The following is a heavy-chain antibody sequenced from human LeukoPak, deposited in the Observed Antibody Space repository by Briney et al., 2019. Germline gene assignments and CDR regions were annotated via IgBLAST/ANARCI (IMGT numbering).Heavy chain of an antibody. J-gene: IGHJ4*02. V-gene: IGHV1-69*04. CDR3: ARERYYDSSGYFFDY. CDR2: IIPILGIA. Sequence: GASVKVSCKASGYTFTAYYINWVRQAPGQGLEWMGRIIPILGIANYAQKFQGRVTITADKSTSTAYMELSSLRSEDTAVYYCARERYYDSSGYFFDYWGQGTLVTVSS. D-gene: IGHD3-22*01. CDR1: GYTFTAYY.